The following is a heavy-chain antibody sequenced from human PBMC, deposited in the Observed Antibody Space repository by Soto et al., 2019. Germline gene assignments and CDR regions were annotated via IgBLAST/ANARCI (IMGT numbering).Heavy chain of an antibody. CDR2: INHSGST. D-gene: IGHD3-22*01. V-gene: IGHV4-34*01. CDR1: GGSFSGYY. Sequence: QVQLQQWGAGLLKPSETLSLTCAVYGGSFSGYYWSWIRQPPGKGLEWIGEINHSGSTNYNPSLKSRVTISVDTSKNPFSLKLSSVTAADTAVYYCARVRGDYYDSSFLTRIDYWGQGTLVTVSS. CDR3: ARVRGDYYDSSFLTRIDY. J-gene: IGHJ4*02.